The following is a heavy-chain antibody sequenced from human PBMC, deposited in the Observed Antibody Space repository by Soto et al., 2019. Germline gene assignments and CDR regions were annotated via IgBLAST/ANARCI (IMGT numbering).Heavy chain of an antibody. CDR3: ARLADNWTIFDY. J-gene: IGHJ4*02. V-gene: IGHV4-39*01. CDR1: GGSISSSSYY. CDR2: IYYSGST. Sequence: PSETLSLTCTVHGGSISSSSYYWGWIRQPPGKGLEWIGSIYYSGSTYYNPSLKSRVTISVDTSKNQFSLKLSSVTAADTAVYYCARLADNWTIFDYSGQGTLVTVSS. D-gene: IGHD1-20*01.